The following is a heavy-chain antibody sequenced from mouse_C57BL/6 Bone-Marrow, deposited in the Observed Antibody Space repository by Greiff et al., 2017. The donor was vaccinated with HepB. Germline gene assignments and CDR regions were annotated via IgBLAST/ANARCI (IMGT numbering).Heavy chain of an antibody. CDR1: GYTFTDYY. V-gene: IGHV1-26*01. CDR2: INPNNGGT. J-gene: IGHJ3*01. D-gene: IGHD1-1*01. Sequence: EVQLQQSGPELVKPGASVKISCKASGYTFTDYYMNWVKQSHGKSLEWIGDINPNNGGTSYNQKFKGKATLTVDKSSSTAYMELRSLTSEDSAVYYCARHDGSSWFAYWGQGTLVTVSA. CDR3: ARHDGSSWFAY.